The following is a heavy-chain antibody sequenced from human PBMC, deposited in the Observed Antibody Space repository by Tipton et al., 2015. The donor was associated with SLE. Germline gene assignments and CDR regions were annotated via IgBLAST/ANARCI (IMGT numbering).Heavy chain of an antibody. V-gene: IGHV1-2*02. CDR1: GYTFTGYY. CDR2: INSNSGGT. D-gene: IGHD3-22*01. CDR3: ARDTSRGYYYDSSGYPGY. J-gene: IGHJ4*02. Sequence: QSGAEVKKPGASVKVSCKASGYTFTGYYMHWVRQAPGQGLEWMGWINSNSGGTNYAQKFQGRVTMTRDTSISTAYMESSRLRSDDTAVYYCARDTSRGYYYDSSGYPGYWGQGTLVTVSS.